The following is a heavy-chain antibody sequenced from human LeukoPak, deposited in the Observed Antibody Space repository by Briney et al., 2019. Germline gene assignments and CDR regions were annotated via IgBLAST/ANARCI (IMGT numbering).Heavy chain of an antibody. J-gene: IGHJ3*02. V-gene: IGHV3-7*03. D-gene: IGHD5-24*01. CDR3: ARDDNRGHDAFDI. CDR1: GFTFSSYW. Sequence: GGSLRLSCAASGFTFSSYWMSWVRQAPGKGLEWVANIKQDGSEKYYVDPVKGRFTISRDNAKNSLYLQMNSLRAEDTAVYYCARDDNRGHDAFDIWGQGTMVTVSS. CDR2: IKQDGSEK.